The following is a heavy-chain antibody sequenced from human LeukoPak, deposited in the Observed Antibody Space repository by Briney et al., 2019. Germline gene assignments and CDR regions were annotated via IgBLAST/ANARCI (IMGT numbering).Heavy chain of an antibody. J-gene: IGHJ6*03. V-gene: IGHV4-39*01. CDR1: GDSISSSSYY. CDR3: AINSGWENYYYYYYMDV. D-gene: IGHD6-19*01. CDR2: IYYSGST. Sequence: PSETLSLTCTVSGDSISSSSYYWGWIRQPPGKGLEWIGSIYYSGSTYYNPSLKSRVTISVGTSKNQFSLNLSSVTAADTAVYYCAINSGWENYYYYYYMDVWGKGTTVTVSS.